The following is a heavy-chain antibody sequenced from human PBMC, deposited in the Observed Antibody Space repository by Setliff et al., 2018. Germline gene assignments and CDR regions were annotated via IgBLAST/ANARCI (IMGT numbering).Heavy chain of an antibody. CDR1: EFTFNKYW. CDR3: ARDVFDFRTGQADP. Sequence: GGSLRLSCAASEFTFNKYWMTWVRQAPGKRLEWVSSLDGDSGHIYYADSLRGRFTISRDNAKNPLYLQMSSLRAEDTAVYYCARDVFDFRTGQADPWGQGTLVTVSS. CDR2: LDGDSGHI. V-gene: IGHV3-21*01. D-gene: IGHD3-3*01. J-gene: IGHJ5*02.